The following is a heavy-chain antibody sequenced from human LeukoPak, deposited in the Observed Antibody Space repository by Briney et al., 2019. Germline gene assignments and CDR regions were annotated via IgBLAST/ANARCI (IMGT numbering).Heavy chain of an antibody. Sequence: PGGSLRLSCAASGFTFTRHAMHWGRPAPGKGLEWVAVISYDENKKSYADSVKGRFTISRDNSKNTLYVEMNSLRAEDTAVYYCARDLYYDSSGFYPDYWGQGILVTVSS. CDR1: GFTFTRHA. V-gene: IGHV3-30*04. J-gene: IGHJ4*02. CDR3: ARDLYYDSSGFYPDY. D-gene: IGHD3-22*01. CDR2: ISYDENKK.